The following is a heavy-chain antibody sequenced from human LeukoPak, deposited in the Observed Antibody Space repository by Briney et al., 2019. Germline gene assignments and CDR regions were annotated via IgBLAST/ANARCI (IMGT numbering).Heavy chain of an antibody. CDR3: ARFPRILDY. Sequence: GGSLRLSCTASGFSFSVYWMTWVRQTPGNGLEWVANINQDGGETFYVDSVRGRFTISRDNAKNSLYLQMDSLRADDTAVYYCARFPRILDYWGQGTLVAVSS. CDR1: GFSFSVYW. CDR2: INQDGGET. V-gene: IGHV3-7*04. D-gene: IGHD5-18*01. J-gene: IGHJ4*02.